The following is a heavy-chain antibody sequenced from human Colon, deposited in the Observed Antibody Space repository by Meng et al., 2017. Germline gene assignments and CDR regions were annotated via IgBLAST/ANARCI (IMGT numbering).Heavy chain of an antibody. CDR2: INPTSGGT. V-gene: IGHV1-2*02. CDR3: ARDGGKLYCSGGICYSQRNYYYGMDV. Sequence: ASVKVSCKASGYTFTGYYMHWVRQAPGQGLEWMGWINPTSGGTNYAQTFQGRVTMTRDTSISTAYMGLSGLRSDDTAVYYCARDGGKLYCSGGICYSQRNYYYGMDVWGQGTTVTVSS. CDR1: GYTFTGYY. J-gene: IGHJ6*02. D-gene: IGHD2-15*01.